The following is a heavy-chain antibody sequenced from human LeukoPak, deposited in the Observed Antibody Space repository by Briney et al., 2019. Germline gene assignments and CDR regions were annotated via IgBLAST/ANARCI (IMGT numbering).Heavy chain of an antibody. J-gene: IGHJ6*03. D-gene: IGHD3-10*01. Sequence: GGSLRLSCAASGFTFSSYSMNWVRQAPGKGLEWVSYISSSSSTIYYADSVKGRFTISRDNAKNSLYLQMNSLRAEDTAVYYCAREAILWFGEYVYYYMDVWGKGTTVTVSS. CDR2: ISSSSSTI. CDR3: AREAILWFGEYVYYYMDV. CDR1: GFTFSSYS. V-gene: IGHV3-48*01.